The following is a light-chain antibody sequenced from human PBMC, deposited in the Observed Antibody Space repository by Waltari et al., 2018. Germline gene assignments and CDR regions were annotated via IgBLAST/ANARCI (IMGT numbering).Light chain of an antibody. CDR2: EVS. CDR3: SSYAGSNNLV. Sequence: QSALTQPPSASGSPGQSVTIPCPGTSSDVGAYDYVSWYQHHPGKAPKLLISEVSKRPSGVPDRFSGSRSGNTASLTVSGLQAEDEADYYCSSYAGSNNLVFGGGTKLTVL. J-gene: IGLJ2*01. CDR1: SSDVGAYDY. V-gene: IGLV2-8*01.